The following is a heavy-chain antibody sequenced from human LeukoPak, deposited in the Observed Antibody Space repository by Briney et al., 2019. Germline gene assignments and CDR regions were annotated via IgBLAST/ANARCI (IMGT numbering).Heavy chain of an antibody. J-gene: IGHJ6*04. V-gene: IGHV1-2*02. CDR3: ARDDKSTVAAAGIDV. Sequence: GASVKVPCKASGYTFTNYYMHWVRQAPGQGLEWMGWINPNSGGTNYAQKFQGRVTMTRDTSISTAYMELSRLRSDDTAVYYCARDDKSTVAAAGIDVWGKGTTVTVSS. D-gene: IGHD6-13*01. CDR1: GYTFTNYY. CDR2: INPNSGGT.